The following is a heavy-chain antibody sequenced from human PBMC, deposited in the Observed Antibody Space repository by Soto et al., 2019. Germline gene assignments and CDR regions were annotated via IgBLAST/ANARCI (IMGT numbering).Heavy chain of an antibody. V-gene: IGHV6-1*01. CDR3: ARDWGYGSGNYYYGLDV. J-gene: IGHJ6*02. Sequence: SHTLSLTCAISGDTVSSNSAAWNWLRQSPSRGLEWLGRTYYRSKWYNDYAVSVKSRIGINPDTSKNQFSLQLNSVTPEDTAVYYCARDWGYGSGNYYYGLDVWGQGTTVTVSS. D-gene: IGHD2-15*01. CDR1: GDTVSSNSAA. CDR2: TYYRSKWYN.